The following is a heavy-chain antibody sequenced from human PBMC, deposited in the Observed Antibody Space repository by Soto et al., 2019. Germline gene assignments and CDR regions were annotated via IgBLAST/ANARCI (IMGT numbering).Heavy chain of an antibody. CDR3: ARELDIVLVPAAGHYGMDV. CDR1: GFNFSSYG. J-gene: IGHJ6*02. Sequence: PGESLKISCAVSGFNFSSYGMHWVRQAPGKGLEWVAVIWYDGSNKYYADSVKGRFTISRDNSKNTLYLQMNSLRAEDTAVYYCARELDIVLVPAAGHYGMDVWGQGTTVTVSS. CDR2: IWYDGSNK. V-gene: IGHV3-33*08. D-gene: IGHD2-2*03.